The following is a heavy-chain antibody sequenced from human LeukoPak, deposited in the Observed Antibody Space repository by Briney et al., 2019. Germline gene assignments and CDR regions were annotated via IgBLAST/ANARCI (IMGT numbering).Heavy chain of an antibody. CDR3: ARVRGGGYFDY. Sequence: GGSLRLSCAASGFTFSSYWMSWVRQAPGKGLEWVANIKQDGSEKYHVDSVKGRFTISRDNAKNSLYLQMNSLRAEDTAVYYCARVRGGGYFDYWGQGTLVTVSS. D-gene: IGHD3-10*01. V-gene: IGHV3-7*01. CDR1: GFTFSSYW. J-gene: IGHJ4*02. CDR2: IKQDGSEK.